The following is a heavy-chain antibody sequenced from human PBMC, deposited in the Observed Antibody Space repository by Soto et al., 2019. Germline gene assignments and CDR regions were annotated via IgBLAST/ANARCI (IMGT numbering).Heavy chain of an antibody. D-gene: IGHD3-22*01. J-gene: IGHJ4*02. CDR1: GFTFSSYS. CDR3: ARDGDTDYYDSSDSQHLDY. V-gene: IGHV3-21*01. CDR2: ISSSSSYI. Sequence: GGSLRLSCAASGFTFSSYSMNWVRQAPGKGLEWVSSISSSSSYIYYADSVKGRFTISRDNAKNSLYLQMNSLRAEDTAVYYCARDGDTDYYDSSDSQHLDYWGQGTLVTVS.